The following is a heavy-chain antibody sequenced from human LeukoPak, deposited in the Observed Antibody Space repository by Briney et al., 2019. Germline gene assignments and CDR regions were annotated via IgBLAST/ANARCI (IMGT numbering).Heavy chain of an antibody. Sequence: QPGGSLRLSCAASGFVFSTYWMTWVRQAPGKGLEWVANINLDGTEEQYVDSSLKGRFTISRDNAKNSLYLQMTSLRVEDTAVYYCASGRHDFLHWGQGTLVTVSS. V-gene: IGHV3-7*01. CDR3: ASGRHDFLH. CDR1: GFVFSTYW. CDR2: INLDGTEE. J-gene: IGHJ4*02. D-gene: IGHD3/OR15-3a*01.